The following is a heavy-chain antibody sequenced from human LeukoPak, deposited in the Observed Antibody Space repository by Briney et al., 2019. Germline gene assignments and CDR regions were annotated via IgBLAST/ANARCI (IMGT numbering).Heavy chain of an antibody. V-gene: IGHV3-53*01. J-gene: IGHJ5*02. Sequence: PGGSLRLSCAASGFTVSSNYMSWVRQAPGKGLEWVSVIYSGGSTYYADSVKGRFTISRDNSKNTLYLQMNSLRAEDTAVYYCARDMYRSGWDGCFDPWGQGTLVTVSS. CDR2: IYSGGST. D-gene: IGHD6-19*01. CDR1: GFTVSSNY. CDR3: ARDMYRSGWDGCFDP.